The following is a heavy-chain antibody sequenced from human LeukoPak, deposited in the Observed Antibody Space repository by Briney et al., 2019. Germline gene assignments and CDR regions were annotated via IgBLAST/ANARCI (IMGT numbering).Heavy chain of an antibody. V-gene: IGHV1-2*02. CDR2: FNPNSGGT. CDR3: ARGGTRSGYYYYYYYMDV. CDR1: GYTFTGYY. D-gene: IGHD5-12*01. J-gene: IGHJ6*03. Sequence: ASVKVSCKASGYTFTGYYMHWVRQAPGQGLEWMGWFNPNSGGTNYAQKFQGRVTMTRDTSISTAYMELSSLRSEDTAVYYCARGGTRSGYYYYYYYMDVWGKGTTVTVSS.